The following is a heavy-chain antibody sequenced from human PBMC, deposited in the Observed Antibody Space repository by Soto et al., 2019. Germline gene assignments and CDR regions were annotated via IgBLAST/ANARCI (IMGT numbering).Heavy chain of an antibody. CDR3: ARVSLPTYYSDY. CDR2: IYYSGST. D-gene: IGHD3-10*01. CDR1: GDSISSGGYY. Sequence: SETLSLTCTVSGDSISSGGYYWSWIRQHPGKGLEWIGYIYYSGSTYYNPSLKSRVTISVDTSKNQFSLKLSSVTAADTAVYYCARVSLPTYYSDYWGQGTLVTVSS. V-gene: IGHV4-31*03. J-gene: IGHJ4*02.